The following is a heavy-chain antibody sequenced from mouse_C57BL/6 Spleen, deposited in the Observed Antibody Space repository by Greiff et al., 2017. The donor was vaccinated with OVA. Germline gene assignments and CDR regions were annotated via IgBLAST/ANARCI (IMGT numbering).Heavy chain of an antibody. Sequence: QVQLQQSGAELVRPGASVTLSCKASGYTFTDYEMHWVKQTPVHGLEWIGAIDPETGGTAYNQKFKGKAILTADKSSSTAYMELRSLTSEDSAVYYCTRGRGYFDYWGQGTTLTVSS. J-gene: IGHJ2*01. CDR3: TRGRGYFDY. V-gene: IGHV1-15*01. CDR1: GYTFTDYE. CDR2: IDPETGGT.